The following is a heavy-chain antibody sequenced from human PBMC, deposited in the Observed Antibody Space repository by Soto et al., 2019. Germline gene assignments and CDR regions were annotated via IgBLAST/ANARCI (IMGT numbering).Heavy chain of an antibody. CDR3: VRSYCFTPSCYAGFDG. V-gene: IGHV5-51*01. CDR1: GYSFTSHW. J-gene: IGHJ6*01. Sequence: GESLKISCKGSGYSFTSHWIGWVRQMPGKGLEWMGIIYPGDSDTRYSPSFQGQVTISADKSISTAYLQWSSLKASDTAMYYCVRSYCFTPSCYAGFDGWGQEPTVSVSS. D-gene: IGHD2-21*01. CDR2: IYPGDSDT.